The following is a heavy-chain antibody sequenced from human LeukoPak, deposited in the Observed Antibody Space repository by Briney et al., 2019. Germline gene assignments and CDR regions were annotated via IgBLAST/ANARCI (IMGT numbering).Heavy chain of an antibody. Sequence: GGSLRLSCAASGFTFSNYAMSWVRQAPGKGLEWVSAISASGSTTRYADSVKGRFTISRDNSKNTLYVQVNSLGTEDTAAYYCAKGSYYDSSGSFYFDYWGQGTLVTVSS. D-gene: IGHD3-22*01. J-gene: IGHJ4*02. CDR3: AKGSYYDSSGSFYFDY. CDR2: ISASGSTT. V-gene: IGHV3-23*01. CDR1: GFTFSNYA.